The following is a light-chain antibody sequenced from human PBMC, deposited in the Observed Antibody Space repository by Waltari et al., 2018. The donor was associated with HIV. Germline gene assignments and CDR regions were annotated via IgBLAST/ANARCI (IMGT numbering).Light chain of an antibody. J-gene: IGLJ1*01. CDR2: EVT. CDR1: SSNVGSDDL. V-gene: IGLV2-23*02. CDR3: CSFPRSGIRFV. Sequence: QSALTQPASVSGSPGQSITIYCTGTSSNVGSDDLVSWYQQHPGEAPKLIIYEVTTLPSRASILFSGSTPCTTVSLPISGLQAEDESDYSFCSFPRSGIRFVFGTGTNVTVL.